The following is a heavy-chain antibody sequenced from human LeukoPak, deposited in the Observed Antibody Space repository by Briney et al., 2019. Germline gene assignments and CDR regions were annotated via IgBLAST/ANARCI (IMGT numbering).Heavy chain of an antibody. CDR3: AREVVKDGVWWRGSYYNDY. D-gene: IGHD1-26*01. Sequence: KSGGSLRLSCAASGFTFSSYSMNWVRQAPGKGLEWVSSISSSSSYIYYADSVKGRFTISRDNAKNSLYLQMNSLRAEDTAVYYCAREVVKDGVWWRGSYYNDYWGQGTLVTVSS. CDR1: GFTFSSYS. V-gene: IGHV3-21*01. J-gene: IGHJ4*02. CDR2: ISSSSSYI.